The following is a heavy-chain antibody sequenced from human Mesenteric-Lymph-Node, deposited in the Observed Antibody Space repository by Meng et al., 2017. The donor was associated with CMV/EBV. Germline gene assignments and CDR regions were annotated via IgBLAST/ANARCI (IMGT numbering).Heavy chain of an antibody. CDR3: ARDRYPSLEFDY. CDR1: GFTLSSSW. V-gene: IGHV3-74*03. J-gene: IGHJ4*02. D-gene: IGHD3-16*02. Sequence: GESLKISCAASGFTLSSSWMHWVRQAPGKGLVWVSRVNNDGSSTTYADSVKGRFTISRDNAKNTLYLQMNSLRAEDTAVYYCARDRYPSLEFDYWGQGTLVTVSS. CDR2: VNNDGSST.